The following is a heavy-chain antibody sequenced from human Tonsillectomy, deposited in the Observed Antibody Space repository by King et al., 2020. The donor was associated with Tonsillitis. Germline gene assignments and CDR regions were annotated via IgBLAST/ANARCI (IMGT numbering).Heavy chain of an antibody. Sequence: VQLVESGAEVKKPGASVKGSCKASGYTFTRYGISWVRQAPGQGLEWMGWISADNGNTNYAQKCQGRVTMTTDTSTSTAYMELGSLRSDDTAVDYCAREDYYDSSGFGDYWGQGTLVTVSS. CDR3: AREDYYDSSGFGDY. J-gene: IGHJ4*02. V-gene: IGHV1-18*01. D-gene: IGHD3-22*01. CDR1: GYTFTRYG. CDR2: ISADNGNT.